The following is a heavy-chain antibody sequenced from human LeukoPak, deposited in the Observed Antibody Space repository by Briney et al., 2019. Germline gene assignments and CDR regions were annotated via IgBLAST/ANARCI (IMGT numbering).Heavy chain of an antibody. V-gene: IGHV4-59*01. Sequence: SETLSLTCTVSGASISSYYWSWIRQPPGKGLEWIGYIDYSGSTNYNPSLKSRVTMSVDTSRNQFSLKLSSVSAADTAMYYCASGDPGGPNDYWGQGTLVTVSS. CDR1: GASISSYY. J-gene: IGHJ4*02. CDR3: ASGDPGGPNDY. D-gene: IGHD1-14*01. CDR2: IDYSGST.